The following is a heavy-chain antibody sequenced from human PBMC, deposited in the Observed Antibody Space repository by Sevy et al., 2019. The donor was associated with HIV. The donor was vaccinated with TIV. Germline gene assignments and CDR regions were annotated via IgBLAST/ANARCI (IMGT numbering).Heavy chain of an antibody. J-gene: IGHJ4*02. Sequence: GGSLRLSCVASGFTFSSYGMHWVRQAPGKGLEWVAVISYDGSNKYYADSVKGRFTISRDNSKNTLYLQMNSLRAEDTAVYYCAKDGGYYGSGSYLTSYFDYWGQGTLVTVSS. D-gene: IGHD3-10*01. CDR1: GFTFSSYG. CDR2: ISYDGSNK. V-gene: IGHV3-30*18. CDR3: AKDGGYYGSGSYLTSYFDY.